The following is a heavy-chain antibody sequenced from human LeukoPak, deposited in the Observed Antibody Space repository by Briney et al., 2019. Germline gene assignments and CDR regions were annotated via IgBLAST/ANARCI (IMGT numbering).Heavy chain of an antibody. Sequence: SETLSLTCTVSGGSISSGSYYWSWIRQPAGKGLEWIGRIYTSGSTNYSPSLKSRVTISVDTSKNQFSLKLSSVTAADMAVYYCARDPGYSYGFDHWGQGTLVTVSS. V-gene: IGHV4-61*02. CDR2: IYTSGST. D-gene: IGHD5-18*01. J-gene: IGHJ4*02. CDR1: GGSISSGSYY. CDR3: ARDPGYSYGFDH.